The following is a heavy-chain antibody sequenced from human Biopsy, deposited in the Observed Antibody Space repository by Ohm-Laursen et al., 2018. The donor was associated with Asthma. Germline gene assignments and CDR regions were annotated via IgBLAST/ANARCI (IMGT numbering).Heavy chain of an antibody. V-gene: IGHV4-39*01. CDR1: GGSMSSSSYS. Sequence: TLSLTCTVSGGSMSSSSYSWGWIRQPPGKGLEWIGSMYHSGSPYYHPSLKSRATISVDTSKNQLSLKMSSVTAADTAVYYCARHDHRWDTYADFWGQGTLVTVSS. CDR3: ARHDHRWDTYADF. D-gene: IGHD2-2*01. CDR2: MYHSGSP. J-gene: IGHJ4*02.